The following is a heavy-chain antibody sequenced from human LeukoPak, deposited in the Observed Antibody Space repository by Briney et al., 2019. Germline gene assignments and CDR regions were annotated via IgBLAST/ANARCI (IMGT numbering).Heavy chain of an antibody. CDR2: IYTSGST. Sequence: SETLSLTCSVSGDSISIYYWSWIRQPAGKGLEWIGRIYTSGSTNYNPSLKSRVTMSVDTSKNQFSLKLSSVTAADTAVYYCARVRTRWGLYAFDIWGQGTMVTVSS. CDR1: GDSISIYY. J-gene: IGHJ3*02. D-gene: IGHD2-2*01. V-gene: IGHV4-4*07. CDR3: ARVRTRWGLYAFDI.